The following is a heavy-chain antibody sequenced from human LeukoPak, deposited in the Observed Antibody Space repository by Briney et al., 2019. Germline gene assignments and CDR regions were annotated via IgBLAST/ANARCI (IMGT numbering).Heavy chain of an antibody. CDR1: GGSISSYY. CDR3: ARVPPRRITMVRGVSWFDP. Sequence: SETLSLTCTVSGGSISSYYWSWIRQSPGKGLECIGYIHYTGSTNYNPSLKSRVTISVDTSKNQFSLKLSSVTAADTAVYYCARVPPRRITMVRGVSWFDPWGQGTLVTVSS. J-gene: IGHJ5*02. CDR2: IHYTGST. D-gene: IGHD3-10*01. V-gene: IGHV4-59*12.